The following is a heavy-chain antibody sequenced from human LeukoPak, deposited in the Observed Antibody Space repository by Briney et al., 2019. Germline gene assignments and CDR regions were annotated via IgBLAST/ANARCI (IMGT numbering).Heavy chain of an antibody. CDR2: VNPGPGDT. V-gene: IGHV1-2*02. Sequence: WASVKVSCKAIGYTFTGYYVHWVRQAPGQGLEHIGWVNPGPGDTNYAQNFQGRVTLTRDTSINTAYMELSRLRSDDTAVYYCARHIGALVVVAAGDNWFDPWGQGTLVTVSS. CDR1: GYTFTGYY. D-gene: IGHD2-15*01. J-gene: IGHJ5*02. CDR3: ARHIGALVVVAAGDNWFDP.